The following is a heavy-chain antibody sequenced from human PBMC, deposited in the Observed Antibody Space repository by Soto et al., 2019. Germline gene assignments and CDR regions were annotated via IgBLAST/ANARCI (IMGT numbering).Heavy chain of an antibody. CDR1: GGSISGYY. V-gene: IGHV4-4*07. D-gene: IGHD3-22*01. CDR2: IYTSGST. CDR3: ARDGXYYYDSSGYQRERWFDP. J-gene: IGHJ5*02. Sequence: PSETLSLTWTVSGGSISGYYWSWIRQPAGKGLEWIGRIYTSGSTNYNPSLKSRVTMSVDTSKNQFSLKLSSVTAADTAVYYCARDGXYYYDSSGYQRERWFDPWGQGTLVTVSS.